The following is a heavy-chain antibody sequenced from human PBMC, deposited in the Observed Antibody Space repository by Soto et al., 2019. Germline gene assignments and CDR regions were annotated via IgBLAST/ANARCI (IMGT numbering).Heavy chain of an antibody. J-gene: IGHJ5*02. CDR3: VRDGTKTLRDWFDP. V-gene: IGHV4-4*07. Sequence: SETLSLTCTVSGASISGFYWSWIRKSAGKGLEWIGRIYATATTDYNPSLKSRVMMSVDTSKKQFSLKLRSVTAADTAVYYCVRDGTKTLRDWFDPWGQGISVTVSS. CDR1: GASISGFY. D-gene: IGHD1-1*01. CDR2: IYATATT.